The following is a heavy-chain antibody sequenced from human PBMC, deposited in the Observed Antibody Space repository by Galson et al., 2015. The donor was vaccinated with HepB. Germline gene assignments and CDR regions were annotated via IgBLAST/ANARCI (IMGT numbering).Heavy chain of an antibody. CDR2: TYYRAKWYN. V-gene: IGHV6-1*01. Sequence: CAISGDSVSSNSAAWYWIRQSPSRGLEWLGRTYYRAKWYNDYAVSVRGRITINSDTSKNQFSLHLNFVTPEGTAVYYCARVAGTIYYYGMDVWGQGTTVTVSS. D-gene: IGHD2-15*01. CDR1: GDSVSSNSAA. CDR3: ARVAGTIYYYGMDV. J-gene: IGHJ6*02.